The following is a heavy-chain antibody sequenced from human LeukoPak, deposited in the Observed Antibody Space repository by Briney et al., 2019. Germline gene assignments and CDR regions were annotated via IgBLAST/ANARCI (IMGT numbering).Heavy chain of an antibody. J-gene: IGHJ4*02. CDR3: ARHTPYSSGAIDY. Sequence: SETLSLTCTVSGGSISSYYWSWIRQPPGKGLEWIGYIYYSGSTNYNPSLKSRVTISVDTSKNQSSLKLSSVTAADTAVYYCARHTPYSSGAIDYWGQGTLVTVSS. CDR1: GGSISSYY. D-gene: IGHD6-19*01. CDR2: IYYSGST. V-gene: IGHV4-59*08.